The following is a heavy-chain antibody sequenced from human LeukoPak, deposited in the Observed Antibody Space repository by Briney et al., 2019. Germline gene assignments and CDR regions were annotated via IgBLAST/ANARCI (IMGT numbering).Heavy chain of an antibody. V-gene: IGHV1-69*05. CDR3: ARDYYDSSGYYYTFDY. D-gene: IGHD3-22*01. CDR1: GGTFSSYA. Sequence: SVKVSCKASGGTFSSYAISWVRQAPGQGLERMGGIIPIFGTANYAQKFQGRVTITTDESTSTAYMELSSLRSEDTAVYYCARDYYDSSGYYYTFDYWGQGTLVTVSS. J-gene: IGHJ4*02. CDR2: IIPIFGTA.